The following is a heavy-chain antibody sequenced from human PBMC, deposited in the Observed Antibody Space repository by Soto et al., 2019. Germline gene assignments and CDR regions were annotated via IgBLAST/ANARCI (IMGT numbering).Heavy chain of an antibody. Sequence: GGSLRLSCVAAGFTFSSAAMNWVRQAPGKGLEWVSIISDTGTRTHYADSVKGRFTISRDNSKNTLYLDMNSLRAEDTAVYYCAKSLDIHYKNWFDPWGQGTLVSVSS. V-gene: IGHV3-23*01. CDR2: ISDTGTRT. J-gene: IGHJ5*02. CDR3: AKSLDIHYKNWFDP. D-gene: IGHD4-4*01. CDR1: GFTFSSAA.